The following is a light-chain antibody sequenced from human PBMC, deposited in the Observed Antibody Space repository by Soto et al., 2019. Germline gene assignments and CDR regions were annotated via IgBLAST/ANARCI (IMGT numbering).Light chain of an antibody. CDR3: SSYAGSNTFVV. CDR2: EVS. Sequence: QSALTQPPSASGSPGQSVTISCTGTSSDVGGYNYVSWYQHHPGKAPKLMIYEVSKRPSGVPDRFFGSKSGNTASLTVSGLQAEDEADYYCSSYAGSNTFVVFGGGTKLTVL. J-gene: IGLJ2*01. V-gene: IGLV2-8*01. CDR1: SSDVGGYNY.